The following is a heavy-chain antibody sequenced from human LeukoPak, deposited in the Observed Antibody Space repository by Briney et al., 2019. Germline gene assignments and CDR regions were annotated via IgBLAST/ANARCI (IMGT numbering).Heavy chain of an antibody. V-gene: IGHV3-30*04. CDR2: ISYDGSNK. CDR1: GFTFSSYA. D-gene: IGHD1-7*01. J-gene: IGHJ5*02. Sequence: PGGSLRLSCAASGFTFSSYAMHWVRQAPGKGLEWVAVISYDGSNKYYADSVKGRFTVSRDNSKNTLYLQMNSLRAEDTAVYYCAREEDNWNSNWFDPWGQGTLVTVSS. CDR3: AREEDNWNSNWFDP.